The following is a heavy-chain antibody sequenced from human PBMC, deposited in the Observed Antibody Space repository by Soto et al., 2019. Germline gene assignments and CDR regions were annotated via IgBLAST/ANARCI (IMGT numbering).Heavy chain of an antibody. D-gene: IGHD3-10*01. V-gene: IGHV1-69*08. J-gene: IGHJ4*02. CDR3: ARDRGDGYNNY. Sequence: QVQLVQSGAEVKKPGSSVKVSCKASGGTFSSYTISWVRQAPGQGLEWMGRIIPILGIANYAQKFQGRVTIAADKSTSTAYMELSSLRSEDTAVYYCARDRGDGYNNYWGQGTLVTVSS. CDR2: IIPILGIA. CDR1: GGTFSSYT.